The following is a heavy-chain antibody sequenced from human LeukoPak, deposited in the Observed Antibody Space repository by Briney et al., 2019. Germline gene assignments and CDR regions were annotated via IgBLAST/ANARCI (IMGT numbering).Heavy chain of an antibody. D-gene: IGHD3-10*01. CDR1: GFTFSRNT. Sequence: GRSLRLSCAASGFTFSRNTMHWVRQAPGKGLEGVAVIFYDGSNKYYADSVKGRFTISRDNSKNTLYLQMNSLRAEDTAVYYCARDSYGSGSSGMDVWGQGTTVTVSS. J-gene: IGHJ6*02. CDR3: ARDSYGSGSSGMDV. V-gene: IGHV3-30*04. CDR2: IFYDGSNK.